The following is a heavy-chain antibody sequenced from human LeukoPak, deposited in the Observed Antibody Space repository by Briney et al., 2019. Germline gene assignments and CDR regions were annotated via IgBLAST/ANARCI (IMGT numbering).Heavy chain of an antibody. J-gene: IGHJ4*02. Sequence: SETLSLTCAVYGGSFSGYYWSWIRQPPGKGLEWIGEINHSGSTNYNPSLKSRVTISVDTSKNQFSLKLSSVTAADTAVYYCVRHGGNYLGYYFDYWGQGTLVTVSS. CDR3: VRHGGNYLGYYFDY. V-gene: IGHV4-34*01. CDR1: GGSFSGYY. CDR2: INHSGST. D-gene: IGHD5-24*01.